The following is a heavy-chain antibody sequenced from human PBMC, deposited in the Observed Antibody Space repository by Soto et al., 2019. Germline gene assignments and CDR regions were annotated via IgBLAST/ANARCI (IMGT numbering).Heavy chain of an antibody. J-gene: IGHJ4*02. CDR2: INAGNGNT. CDR1: GYTFTSYA. Sequence: ASVKVSCKASGYTFTSYAMHWVRQAPGQRLERMGWINAGNGNTKYSQKFQGRVTITRDTSASTAYIELSSLRSEDTAVYYCARGRLRYFDWLSYWGQGTLVTVSS. CDR3: ARGRLRYFDWLSY. D-gene: IGHD3-9*01. V-gene: IGHV1-3*01.